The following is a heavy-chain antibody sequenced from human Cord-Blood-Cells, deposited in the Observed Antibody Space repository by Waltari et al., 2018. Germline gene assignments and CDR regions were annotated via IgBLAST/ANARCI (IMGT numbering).Heavy chain of an antibody. Sequence: EVQLVQSGAEVKKPGESLKISCKGSGYSFTSYWIGWVRQMPGKGLEWVGIIDLVDSYTRYSHAFQGQVTIAADKSISTAYLQWSSLKASDTAMYYCARRYYYDSSGYYFDYWGQGTLVTVSS. CDR2: IDLVDSYT. CDR1: GYSFTSYW. J-gene: IGHJ4*02. D-gene: IGHD3-22*01. V-gene: IGHV5-51*01. CDR3: ARRYYYDSSGYYFDY.